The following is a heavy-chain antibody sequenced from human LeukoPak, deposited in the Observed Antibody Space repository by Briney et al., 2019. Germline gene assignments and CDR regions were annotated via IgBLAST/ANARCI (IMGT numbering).Heavy chain of an antibody. CDR3: AKHMGSHYGGNSGPFDY. D-gene: IGHD4-17*01. CDR2: ISWNSGGI. V-gene: IGHV3-9*01. J-gene: IGHJ4*02. Sequence: GGSLRLSCAASGFTFSSYAMHWVRQAPGKGLEWVSGISWNSGGIGYADSVKGRFTISRDNANNYLYLQMNSLRSEDTALYYCAKHMGSHYGGNSGPFDYWGQGTLVTVSS. CDR1: GFTFSSYA.